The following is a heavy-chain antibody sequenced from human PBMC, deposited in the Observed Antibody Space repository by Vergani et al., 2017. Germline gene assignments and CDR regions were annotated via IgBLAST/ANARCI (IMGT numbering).Heavy chain of an antibody. CDR2: ISSSSNTI. CDR1: EFTFSTYS. V-gene: IGHV3-48*01. D-gene: IGHD3-9*01. Sequence: EVQLVESGGGLVQPGGSLRLSCAASEFTFSTYSMNWVRQAPGKGLEWVSYISSSSNTIYYADSVKGRFTITRDNGKNSLHLQMNSLRAEDTALYYCAGGRSEDDFDWPDTVNWFDPWGQGTLVTVSS. CDR3: AGGRSEDDFDWPDTVNWFDP. J-gene: IGHJ5*02.